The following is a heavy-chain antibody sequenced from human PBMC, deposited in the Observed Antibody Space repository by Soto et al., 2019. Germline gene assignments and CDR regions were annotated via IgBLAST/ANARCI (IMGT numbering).Heavy chain of an antibody. D-gene: IGHD2-21*01. CDR1: GFTFNSYA. J-gene: IGHJ4*02. CDR2: ICDTGGCT. Sequence: EVQLLESGGGLVQPGGSLSVSYAAFGFTFNSYAMAWARQAPGKGLEWVSSICDTGGCTYYADSVKGRFTFSRDNSKNTMLLQMNSLRAEDTAVYYCARIGSVSANFDYWGLGTLVTVSS. CDR3: ARIGSVSANFDY. V-gene: IGHV3-23*01.